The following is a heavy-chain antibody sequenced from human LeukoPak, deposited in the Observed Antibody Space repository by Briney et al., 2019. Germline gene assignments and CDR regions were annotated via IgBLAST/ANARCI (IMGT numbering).Heavy chain of an antibody. Sequence: SETLSLTCAVYGGSFSGYYWSWIRQPPGKGLEWIGEINHSGSTNYNPSLKSRVTISVDTSKNQFSLKLSSVTAADTAVYYCARLYDSSGYYTGRNWFDPWGQGTLVTVSS. J-gene: IGHJ5*02. CDR1: GGSFSGYY. CDR3: ARLYDSSGYYTGRNWFDP. CDR2: INHSGST. D-gene: IGHD3-22*01. V-gene: IGHV4-34*01.